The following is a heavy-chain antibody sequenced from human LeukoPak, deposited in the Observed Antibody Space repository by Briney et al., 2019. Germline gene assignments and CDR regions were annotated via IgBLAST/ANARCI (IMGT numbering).Heavy chain of an antibody. CDR3: AKDLEPPLSGSYSFDY. CDR2: FSGSGETT. V-gene: IGHV3-23*01. J-gene: IGHJ4*02. Sequence: PGGSLRLSCASSGFTFSNYAMNWVRQAPGKGLEWVSGFSGSGETTFYADSVKGRFTISRDNSKNMLCLQMNSLRPEDTAVYYCAKDLEPPLSGSYSFDYWGQGTLVTVSS. CDR1: GFTFSNYA. D-gene: IGHD1-26*01.